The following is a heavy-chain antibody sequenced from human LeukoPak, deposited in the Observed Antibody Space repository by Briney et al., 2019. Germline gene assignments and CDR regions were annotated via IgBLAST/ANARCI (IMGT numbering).Heavy chain of an antibody. CDR2: INPSGGST. Sequence: ASVKVSCKASGYTFTSYYMHWVRQAPGQGLEWMGIINPSGGSTSYAQKFQGRVTMTRDTSTSTVYMELSSLRSEDTAVYYCARDSYSSSEHYYYYYGMDVWGQGTTVTVSS. CDR3: ARDSYSSSEHYYYYYGMDV. D-gene: IGHD6-6*01. V-gene: IGHV1-46*01. CDR1: GYTFTSYY. J-gene: IGHJ6*02.